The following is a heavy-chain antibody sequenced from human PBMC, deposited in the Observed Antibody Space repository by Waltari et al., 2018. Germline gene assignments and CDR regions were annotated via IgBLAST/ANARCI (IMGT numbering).Heavy chain of an antibody. V-gene: IGHV1-46*01. J-gene: IGHJ3*02. D-gene: IGHD2-2*01. CDR3: ARDQGVVGPAAIDGGGRGAFDI. CDR1: GYTFTSYY. Sequence: AEVKKPGASVKVSCKASGYTFTSYYMHWVRQAPGQGLEWMGIINPSGGSTSDAQKFQGRVPMTRDTSTSTVDMERSSLRSEDTAVYYCARDQGVVGPAAIDGGGRGAFDIWGQGTMVTVSS. CDR2: INPSGGST.